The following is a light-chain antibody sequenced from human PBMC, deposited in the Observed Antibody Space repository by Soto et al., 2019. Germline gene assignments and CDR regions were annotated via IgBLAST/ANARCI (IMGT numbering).Light chain of an antibody. CDR2: DAS. V-gene: IGKV1-5*01. J-gene: IGKJ1*01. Sequence: DIQMTQSPSTLSASVGDRVTITCRASQSISSWLAWYQQKPGKAPKLLIYDASSLESGGPLRFSGSGSGTEFTLTISSLQPDDFATYYCQQYNSYWTFGQGTKVDIK. CDR3: QQYNSYWT. CDR1: QSISSW.